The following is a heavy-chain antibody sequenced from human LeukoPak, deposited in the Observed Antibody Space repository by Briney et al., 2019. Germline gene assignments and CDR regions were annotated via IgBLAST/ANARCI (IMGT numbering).Heavy chain of an antibody. CDR1: GFTVSSIY. CDR3: ARAGTHNYFDY. Sequence: GGSLRLSCAASGFTVSSIYMSWVRQAPGKGLEWVSIIYRGGSTYYADSVKGRFAVSRDNSKNTLYLQMNSLRAEDTAVYYCARAGTHNYFDYWGQGTLVTVSS. V-gene: IGHV3-53*01. J-gene: IGHJ4*02. CDR2: IYRGGST. D-gene: IGHD1-1*01.